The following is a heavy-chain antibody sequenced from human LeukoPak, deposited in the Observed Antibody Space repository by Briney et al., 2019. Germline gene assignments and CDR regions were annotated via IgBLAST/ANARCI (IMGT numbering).Heavy chain of an antibody. V-gene: IGHV4-39*01. CDR2: IYYSGST. CDR1: GGSISSSSYS. Sequence: SETLSLTCTVSGGSISSSSYSWGWIRQPPGKGLEWIGSIYYSGSTYYNPSLKSRVTISVDTSKNQFSLKLSSVTAADTAVYYCAGWQLGDYFDYWGQGTLVTVSS. J-gene: IGHJ4*02. CDR3: AGWQLGDYFDY. D-gene: IGHD2-15*01.